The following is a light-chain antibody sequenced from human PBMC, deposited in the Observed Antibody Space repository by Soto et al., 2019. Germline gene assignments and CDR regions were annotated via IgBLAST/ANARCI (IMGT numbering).Light chain of an antibody. V-gene: IGLV1-51*01. Sequence: QSVMTQPPSVSAAPGQKVTISCSGSSSNIGGNSVSWYQQLPGTAPTLLIYDDNKRPSGSPDRCSGSKSGTSATLVITGFQTGDEADYYCGSWDSSLSAYVFGTGTKLTVL. CDR2: DDN. CDR3: GSWDSSLSAYV. J-gene: IGLJ1*01. CDR1: SSNIGGNS.